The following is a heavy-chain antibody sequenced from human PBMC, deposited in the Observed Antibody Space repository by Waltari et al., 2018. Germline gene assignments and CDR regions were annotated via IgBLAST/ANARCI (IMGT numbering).Heavy chain of an antibody. CDR2: IIPIFGTA. D-gene: IGHD6-6*01. CDR3: ASFRRAARPEAFDI. J-gene: IGHJ3*02. Sequence: QVQLVQSGAEVKKPGSSVKVSCMASGGTSSSYAISWVRQAPGQGLEWMGGIIPIFGTANYAQKFQGRVTITADESTSTAYMELSSLRSEDTAVYYCASFRRAARPEAFDIWGQGTMVTVSS. CDR1: GGTSSSYA. V-gene: IGHV1-69*01.